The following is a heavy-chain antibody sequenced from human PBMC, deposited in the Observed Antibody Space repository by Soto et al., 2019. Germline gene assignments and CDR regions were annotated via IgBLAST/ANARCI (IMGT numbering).Heavy chain of an antibody. CDR2: ISNSGTTI. J-gene: IGHJ6*02. CDR1: KFIFSDYY. Sequence: GGSLRLSCAASKFIFSDYYMSWIRQAPGKGLEWVSYISNSGTTIYYADSVKGRFTISRDNAKKSLYLQMNSLRAEDTAVYYCARDTMPTDFGLGWDVWGQGTTVTVSS. V-gene: IGHV3-11*01. CDR3: ARDTMPTDFGLGWDV. D-gene: IGHD4-17*01.